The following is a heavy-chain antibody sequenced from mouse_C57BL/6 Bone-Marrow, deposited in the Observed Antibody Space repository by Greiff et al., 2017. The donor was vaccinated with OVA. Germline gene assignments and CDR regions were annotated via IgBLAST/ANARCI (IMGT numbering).Heavy chain of an antibody. D-gene: IGHD1-1*01. V-gene: IGHV10-1*01. CDR2: IRSKSNNYAT. CDR1: GFSFNTYA. Sequence: EVKLVESGGGLVQPKGSLKLSCAASGFSFNTYAMNWVRQAPGKGLEWVARIRSKSNNYATYYADSVKDRFTISRDDSESMLYLQMNNLKTEDTAMYYCVRQDGSSLYAMDYWGQGTSVTVSS. CDR3: VRQDGSSLYAMDY. J-gene: IGHJ4*01.